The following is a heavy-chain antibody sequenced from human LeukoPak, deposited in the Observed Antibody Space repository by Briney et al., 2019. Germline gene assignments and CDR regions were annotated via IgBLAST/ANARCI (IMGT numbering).Heavy chain of an antibody. CDR3: ARDLAAIGRKHFDN. CDR2: IYYSGST. Sequence: SETLSLTCTVSGGSISSYYWSWIRQPPGKGLEWIGYIYYSGSTNYNPSLKSRVTISVDTSKNQFSLKLSSVTPEDTAVYYCARDLAAIGRKHFDNWGQGTLVTVSS. V-gene: IGHV4-59*12. J-gene: IGHJ4*02. D-gene: IGHD2-2*01. CDR1: GGSISSYY.